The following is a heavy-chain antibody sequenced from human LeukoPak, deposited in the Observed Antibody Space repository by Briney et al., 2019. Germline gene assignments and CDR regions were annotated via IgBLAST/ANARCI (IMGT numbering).Heavy chain of an antibody. D-gene: IGHD3-3*01. CDR1: GGSISSGSYY. Sequence: SQTLSLTCTVSGGSISSGSYYWSWIRQPAGKGLEWIGRIYTSGSTNYNPYLKSRVTISVSTSKNQFSLKLSSVTAADTAVYSCARDVTILGVAPSVHSMDVWGKGTTVTVSS. J-gene: IGHJ6*03. CDR2: IYTSGST. CDR3: ARDVTILGVAPSVHSMDV. V-gene: IGHV4-61*02.